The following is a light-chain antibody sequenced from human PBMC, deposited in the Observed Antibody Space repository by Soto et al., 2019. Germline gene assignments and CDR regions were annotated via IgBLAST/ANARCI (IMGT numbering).Light chain of an antibody. V-gene: IGLV4-69*01. CDR2: LNSDGSH. Sequence: QSVLTQSPSASASLGASVKLTCTLSSGHSSYAIAWHQQQPEKGPRYLMKLNSDGSHSKGDGLPDRFSGSSSGAERYLTISGLQSEDEADYYCQTWGTGIPWVFGGGTKLTVL. J-gene: IGLJ3*02. CDR3: QTWGTGIPWV. CDR1: SGHSSYA.